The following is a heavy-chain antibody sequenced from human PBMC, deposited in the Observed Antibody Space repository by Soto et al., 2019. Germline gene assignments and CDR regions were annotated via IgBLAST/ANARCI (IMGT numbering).Heavy chain of an antibody. J-gene: IGHJ3*02. Sequence: EVQVLESGGGLVQPGGSLRLSCAASGFTFSSYAMSWVRQAPGKGLEWASTISGSGGNTYYADSVKGRFTISRDNSKNTLYLQMNSLRGEDTAIYYCAKDRGSGNYGVNAFDIWGQGTMVTVSS. D-gene: IGHD1-26*01. CDR3: AKDRGSGNYGVNAFDI. CDR2: ISGSGGNT. V-gene: IGHV3-23*01. CDR1: GFTFSSYA.